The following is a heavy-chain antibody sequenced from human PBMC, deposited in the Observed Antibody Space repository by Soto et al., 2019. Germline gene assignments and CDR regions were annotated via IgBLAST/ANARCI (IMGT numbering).Heavy chain of an antibody. D-gene: IGHD2-15*01. CDR1: GGTFSSYA. J-gene: IGHJ6*02. V-gene: IGHV1-69*12. CDR3: ASSGYCSGGSCSYPQNYYYGMAV. Sequence: QVQLVQSGAEVKKPGSSVKVSCKASGGTFSSYAISWVRQAPGQGLEWMGGIIPIFGTADYAKKVQGRVRITEDETTNTVYMELSRLRYEDRGVYYCASSGYCSGGSCSYPQNYYYGMAVWGQGTTVTVSS. CDR2: IIPIFGTA.